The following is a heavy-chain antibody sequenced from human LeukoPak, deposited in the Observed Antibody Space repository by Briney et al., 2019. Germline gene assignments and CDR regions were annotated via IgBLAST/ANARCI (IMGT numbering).Heavy chain of an antibody. Sequence: PGGSLRLSCAASGFIFTNYFMSWVRQAPGKGPEWVASIKHDGSEKYYVDSVRGRFTISRDNTMNSLYLQMSSLRAEDTAVYYCATDRGWRTSGYYLYYFEYRGQGTLVTFSS. V-gene: IGHV3-7*01. J-gene: IGHJ4*02. CDR1: GFIFTNYF. D-gene: IGHD3-3*01. CDR3: ATDRGWRTSGYYLYYFEY. CDR2: IKHDGSEK.